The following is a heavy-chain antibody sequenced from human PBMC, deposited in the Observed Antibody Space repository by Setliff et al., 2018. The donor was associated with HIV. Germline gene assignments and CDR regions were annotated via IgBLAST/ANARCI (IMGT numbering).Heavy chain of an antibody. Sequence: SETLSLTCAVSGYSIISTYYWGWIRQPPGKGLEWIASIYHSGTTKYNPSLESRVIISIDKSKKHFSLRLSAVTAADTAVYYCAASVADYGKGGGMGYWGQGTLVTVSS. J-gene: IGHJ4*02. CDR3: AASVADYGKGGGMGY. D-gene: IGHD3-10*01. CDR1: GYSIISTYY. V-gene: IGHV4-38-2*01. CDR2: IYHSGTT.